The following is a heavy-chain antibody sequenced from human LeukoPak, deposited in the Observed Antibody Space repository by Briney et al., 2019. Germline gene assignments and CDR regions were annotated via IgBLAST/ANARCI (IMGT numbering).Heavy chain of an antibody. CDR1: GYTFTSYY. J-gene: IGHJ5*02. Sequence: ASVKVSCKASGYTFTSYYMHWVRQAPGQGLGWMGIINPSGGSTSYAQKFQGRVTMTRDMSTSTVYMELSSLRSEDTAVYYCARDPRWSSSWYANWFDPWGQGTLVTVSS. D-gene: IGHD6-13*01. V-gene: IGHV1-46*01. CDR2: INPSGGST. CDR3: ARDPRWSSSWYANWFDP.